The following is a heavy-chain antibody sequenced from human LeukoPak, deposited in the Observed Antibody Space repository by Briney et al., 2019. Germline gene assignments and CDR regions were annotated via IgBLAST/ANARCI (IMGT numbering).Heavy chain of an antibody. D-gene: IGHD3-10*01. J-gene: IGHJ4*02. V-gene: IGHV3-7*04. CDR2: IRQDGSAK. CDR3: ARDYYASGSHDF. CDR1: GFTFSAYW. Sequence: PPGGSLRLSCAASGFTFSAYWMTWVRRAPGKGLEWVANIRQDGSAKHYVDSVKGRFIISRDNAKNTLYLDMNSLRGDDTAIYYCARDYYASGSHDFWGQGTLVTVSS.